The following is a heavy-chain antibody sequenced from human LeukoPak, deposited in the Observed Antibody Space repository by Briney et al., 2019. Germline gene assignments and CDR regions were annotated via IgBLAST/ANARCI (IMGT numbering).Heavy chain of an antibody. V-gene: IGHV3-23*01. CDR3: AKDYGSGSPDY. D-gene: IGHD3-10*01. CDR2: ISGRGGGT. J-gene: IGHJ4*02. Sequence: PGGSLRLSCAASGFTFSSYAMSWVRQAPGKGLEWVSSISGRGGGTYYTNSVKGRFTISRDNSKNTLYLQMNSLRAEDTAVYYCAKDYGSGSPDYWGQGTLVTVSS. CDR1: GFTFSSYA.